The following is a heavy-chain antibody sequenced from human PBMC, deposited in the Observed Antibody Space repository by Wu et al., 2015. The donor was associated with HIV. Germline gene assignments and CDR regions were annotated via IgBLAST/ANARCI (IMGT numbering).Heavy chain of an antibody. D-gene: IGHD3-10*01. Sequence: QVQLVQSGAEVKKPGSSVKVSCKASGGTFSSYAISWVRQAPGQGLEWMGGIIPIFGTANYAQKFQGRVTITTDESTSTAYMELSSLRSEDTAVYYCARGRPYYYGSGSYFEETQIYYYGMDVWGQGTTVTVSS. CDR1: GGTFSSYA. V-gene: IGHV1-69*05. J-gene: IGHJ6*02. CDR2: IIPIFGTA. CDR3: ARGRPYYYGSGSYFEETQIYYYGMDV.